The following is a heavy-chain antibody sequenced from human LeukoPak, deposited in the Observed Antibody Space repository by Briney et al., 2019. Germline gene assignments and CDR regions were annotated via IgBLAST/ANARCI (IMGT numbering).Heavy chain of an antibody. CDR2: ISSGSSYI. V-gene: IGHV3-21*01. CDR1: GFTFSSYT. CDR3: ARTISYYMDV. D-gene: IGHD3-9*01. Sequence: GGSLRLSCAASGFTFSSYTMNWVRQAPGKGLEWVSIISSGSSYIHYADSVKGRFTISRDNAKNSLYLQMNSLRAEDTAVYYCARTISYYMDVWGKGTTVTISS. J-gene: IGHJ6*03.